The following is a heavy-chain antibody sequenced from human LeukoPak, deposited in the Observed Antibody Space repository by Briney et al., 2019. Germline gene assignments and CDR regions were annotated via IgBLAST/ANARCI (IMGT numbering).Heavy chain of an antibody. V-gene: IGHV3-30-3*01. CDR3: ARRAGAAMYTDY. Sequence: GGSLRLSGAVSGFTFSIYAMHWVRQAPGKGLEWVAVISYDGSNKYYADSVKGRFTISRDNSKNTLYLQMNSLRAEDTAVYYCARRAGAAMYTDYWGQGTLVTVSS. J-gene: IGHJ4*02. CDR1: GFTFSIYA. CDR2: ISYDGSNK. D-gene: IGHD2-2*01.